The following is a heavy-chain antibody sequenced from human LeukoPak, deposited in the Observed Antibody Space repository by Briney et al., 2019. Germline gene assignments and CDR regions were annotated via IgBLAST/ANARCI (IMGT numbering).Heavy chain of an antibody. CDR3: AATGDYDSSGYYDY. CDR2: IVVGSGNT. J-gene: IGHJ4*02. Sequence: ASVKVSCKACGFTFTSSAMQWVRQARGQRLEWIGWIVVGSGNTNCAQKFQERVTITRDMSTSTAYMELSSLRSEDTAVYYCAATGDYDSSGYYDYWGQGTLVTVSS. CDR1: GFTFTSSA. D-gene: IGHD3-22*01. V-gene: IGHV1-58*02.